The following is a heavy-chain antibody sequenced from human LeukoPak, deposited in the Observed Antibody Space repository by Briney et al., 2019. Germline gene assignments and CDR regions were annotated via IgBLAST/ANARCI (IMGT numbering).Heavy chain of an antibody. CDR3: ATRIVAGSDY. J-gene: IGHJ4*02. CDR1: GFTFSSYV. D-gene: IGHD6-19*01. CDR2: ISLSSSTI. V-gene: IGHV3-48*02. Sequence: GGSLRLSCAASGFTFSSYVMHWVRQAPGKGLEWVSYISLSSSTIYYADSVKGRFTISRDNAKNSLYLQMNSLRDEDTAVYYCATRIVAGSDYWGQGTLVTVSS.